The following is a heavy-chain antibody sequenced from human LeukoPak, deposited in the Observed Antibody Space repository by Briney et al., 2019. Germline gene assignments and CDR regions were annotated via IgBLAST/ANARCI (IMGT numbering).Heavy chain of an antibody. D-gene: IGHD2-21*01. CDR2: INHSGST. V-gene: IGHV4-34*01. CDR3: ARRYCGGDCYLENGAFDI. CDR1: GGSFSGYY. Sequence: PSETLSLTCAVYGGSFSGYYWSWIRQPPGKGLEWIGEINHSGSTNYNPSLKSRVTISVDTSKNQFSLKLSSVTAADTAVYYCARRYCGGDCYLENGAFDIWGQGTMVIVSS. J-gene: IGHJ3*02.